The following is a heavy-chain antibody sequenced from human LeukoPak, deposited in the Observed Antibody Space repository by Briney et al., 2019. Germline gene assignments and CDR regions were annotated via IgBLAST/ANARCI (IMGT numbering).Heavy chain of an antibody. J-gene: IGHJ4*02. Sequence: GSSVKVSCKASGGTFSSYAISWVRQAPGQGLEWMGGIIPIFGTANYAQKFQGRVTITADKSTSTAYMELSSLRSEDTAVYYCARLPTMVRGVISTYWGQGTLVTVSS. CDR2: IIPIFGTA. V-gene: IGHV1-69*06. CDR1: GGTFSSYA. CDR3: ARLPTMVRGVISTY. D-gene: IGHD3-10*01.